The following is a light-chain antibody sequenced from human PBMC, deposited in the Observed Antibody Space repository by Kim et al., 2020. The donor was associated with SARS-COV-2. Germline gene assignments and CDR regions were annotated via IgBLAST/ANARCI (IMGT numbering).Light chain of an antibody. Sequence: EPASISCRSHQSLLHSNEYYSLDWSLEKPEQSQQLLIYLGSNRASGVPDRFSGSRADTDSTLKISRVAAEDVGVYYCMQTLLTPRTFGQGTKLEI. CDR2: LGS. CDR3: MQTLLTPRT. J-gene: IGKJ2*01. CDR1: QSLLHSNEYYS. V-gene: IGKV2-28*01.